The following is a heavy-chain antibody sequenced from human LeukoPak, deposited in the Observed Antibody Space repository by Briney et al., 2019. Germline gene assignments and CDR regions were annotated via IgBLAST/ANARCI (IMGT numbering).Heavy chain of an antibody. D-gene: IGHD6-25*01. CDR2: IIPIFGTA. V-gene: IGHV1-69*05. CDR1: GDTFSSYA. CDR3: ARRLPWHDAFDI. J-gene: IGHJ3*02. Sequence: SVKVSCKASGDTFSSYAISWVRQAPGQGLEWMGRIIPIFGTANYAQKFQGRVTITTDESTSTAYMELSSLRSEDTAVYYCARRLPWHDAFDIWGQGTMVTVSS.